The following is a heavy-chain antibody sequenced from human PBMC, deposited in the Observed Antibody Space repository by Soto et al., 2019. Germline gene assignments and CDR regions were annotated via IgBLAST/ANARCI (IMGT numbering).Heavy chain of an antibody. D-gene: IGHD6-25*01. CDR1: GFTFGNYW. Sequence: EVQLVESGGGLVQPGGSLRLSCAASGFTFGNYWMTWVRQAPGKGLEWVANIKGDGSAKSYLDSVRGRFTVSRDNAENSLFLQMNILRADVTALYYCARDVSPGSSGYFLDVFDNWGQGTMVTVS. J-gene: IGHJ3*02. CDR3: ARDVSPGSSGYFLDVFDN. CDR2: IKGDGSAK. V-gene: IGHV3-7*05.